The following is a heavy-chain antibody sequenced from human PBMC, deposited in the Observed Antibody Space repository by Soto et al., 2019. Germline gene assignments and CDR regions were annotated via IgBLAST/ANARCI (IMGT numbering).Heavy chain of an antibody. CDR3: ARDQDYAFRSGYPSYYYYYGMDV. CDR2: IIPIFGTA. J-gene: IGHJ6*02. V-gene: IGHV1-69*06. CDR1: VATFSSYA. D-gene: IGHD3-3*01. Sequence: SSVKVSCKASVATFSSYAISWVRQAPGQGLEWMGGIIPIFGTANYAQKFQGRVTITADKSTSTACMELSRLRSEDTAVYYCARDQDYAFRSGYPSYYYYYGMDVWGQGTTVPVSS.